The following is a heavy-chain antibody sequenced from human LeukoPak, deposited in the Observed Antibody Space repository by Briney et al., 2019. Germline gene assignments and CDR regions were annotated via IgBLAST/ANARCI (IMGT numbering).Heavy chain of an antibody. J-gene: IGHJ4*02. D-gene: IGHD3-22*01. Sequence: SETLSLTCTVSGDANTGSPYYWRGIRQPPGKGLEWIGSMYYSGSTYSNPSLKSRVTIAADTSKNQFSLKLSSVTAADTATYYCARQCYDRTGYYHCDHWTQGTLVTVSP. V-gene: IGHV4-39*01. CDR1: GDANTGSPYY. CDR2: MYYSGST. CDR3: ARQCYDRTGYYHCDH.